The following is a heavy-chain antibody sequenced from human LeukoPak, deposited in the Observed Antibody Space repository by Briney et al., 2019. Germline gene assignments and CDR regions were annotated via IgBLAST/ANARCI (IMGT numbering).Heavy chain of an antibody. CDR2: INSDGSST. Sequence: PGGSLRLSCAASGFTFSSYWMHWVRQAPGKGLVWVSRINSDGSSTSYADSVKGRFTISRDNAKNTLYLQMNSLRAEDTAVYYCATEGYCSSTSCPPDDYWGQGTLVTVSS. D-gene: IGHD2-2*01. CDR3: ATEGYCSSTSCPPDDY. V-gene: IGHV3-74*01. CDR1: GFTFSSYW. J-gene: IGHJ4*02.